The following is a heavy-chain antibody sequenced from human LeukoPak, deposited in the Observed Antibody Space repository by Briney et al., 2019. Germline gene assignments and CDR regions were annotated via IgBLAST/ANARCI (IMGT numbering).Heavy chain of an antibody. J-gene: IGHJ4*02. D-gene: IGHD1-26*01. CDR1: GFTYSSYS. V-gene: IGHV3-21*01. CDR3: ARGKELPDY. Sequence: GGSLRLSCAASGFTYSSYSMNWVRQAPGKGLEWVSSITSSSSYIYYADSVTGRFTISRDNAKNSLYLQMNSLRAEDTAVYYCARGKELPDYWGQGTLVTVSS. CDR2: ITSSSSYI.